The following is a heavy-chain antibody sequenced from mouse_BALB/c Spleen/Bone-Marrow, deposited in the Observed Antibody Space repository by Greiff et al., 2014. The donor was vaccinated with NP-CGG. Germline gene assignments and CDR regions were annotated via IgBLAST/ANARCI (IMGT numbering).Heavy chain of an antibody. CDR3: ASYYYGSSSFAY. Sequence: DVKLQESGAELVKPGASVKLSCTASGFNIKDTYMHWVKQRPEQGLECIGRIDPANGNTKYDPKFQGKATITADTSSNTAYLQLSSLTSEDTAVYYCASYYYGSSSFAYWGQGTLVTVSA. V-gene: IGHV14-3*02. J-gene: IGHJ3*01. CDR1: GFNIKDTY. D-gene: IGHD1-1*01. CDR2: IDPANGNT.